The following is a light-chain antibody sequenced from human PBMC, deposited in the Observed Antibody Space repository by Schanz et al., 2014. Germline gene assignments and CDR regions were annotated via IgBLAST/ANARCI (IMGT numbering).Light chain of an antibody. J-gene: IGKJ1*01. CDR3: QQYSNWPT. V-gene: IGKV3-15*01. Sequence: EIVLTQSPGTLSLSPGERATLSCRASQSVSSSYLAWYQQKPGQAPRLLIYAASTRATGIPARFSGSGSGTEFTLTISSLQSEDFAFYYCQQYSNWPTFGQGTKVEIK. CDR2: AAS. CDR1: QSVSSSY.